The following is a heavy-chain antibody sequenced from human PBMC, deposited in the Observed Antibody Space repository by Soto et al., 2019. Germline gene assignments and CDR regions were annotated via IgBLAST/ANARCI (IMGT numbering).Heavy chain of an antibody. D-gene: IGHD6-13*01. CDR1: GGSFSGYY. J-gene: IGHJ4*02. Sequence: QVQLQQWGAGLLKPSETLSLTCAVYGGSFSGYYWSWIRQPPGKGLEWIGEINHSGSTNYNPSLKSRVTISVDTSKNQFSLKLSSVTAADTAVYYCARGRGSSFSHRTRFDYWGQGTLVTVSS. CDR2: INHSGST. V-gene: IGHV4-34*01. CDR3: ARGRGSSFSHRTRFDY.